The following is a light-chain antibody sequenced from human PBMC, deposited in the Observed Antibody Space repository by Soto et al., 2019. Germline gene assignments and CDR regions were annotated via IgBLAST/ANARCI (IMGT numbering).Light chain of an antibody. CDR1: QTVSSIH. Sequence: EIVLTQSPGTLSLSPGERANLSCRASQTVSSIHLAWYQQKAGQAPRLLIYGASTRATGIPDRFSGSGFGTDFTLTISRLEPEDFAVYYCQQYGNSLWTFGQGTKVDIK. CDR3: QQYGNSLWT. V-gene: IGKV3-20*01. CDR2: GAS. J-gene: IGKJ1*01.